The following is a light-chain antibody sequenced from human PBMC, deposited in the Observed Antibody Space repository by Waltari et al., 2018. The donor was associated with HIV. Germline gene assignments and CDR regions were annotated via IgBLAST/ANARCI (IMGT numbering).Light chain of an antibody. Sequence: QSVLTQRPSVSGAPGQRVTIACTGTRSNLWARFDFYWSHRIPGNAPKLLIYDSNTRPSGVPDRFSGSMSRTSASLAITELQFENEAEYYCQSYDQSQSGSLFFGGGTNLTVL. J-gene: IGLJ2*01. CDR3: QSYDQSQSGSLF. V-gene: IGLV1-40*01. CDR1: RSNLWARFD. CDR2: DSN.